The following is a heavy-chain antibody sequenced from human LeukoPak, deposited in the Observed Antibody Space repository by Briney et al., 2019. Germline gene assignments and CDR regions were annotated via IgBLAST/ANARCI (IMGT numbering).Heavy chain of an antibody. J-gene: IGHJ4*02. Sequence: GCSLRLSCAASGFTFNNFWMTWVRQAPGKGLECVAIIKQDGSEKYYVDSVKGRFTISRDNAKNSLYLQMNSLRAEDTAVYYCARGSVGALSYFDFWGQGTLVSVSS. V-gene: IGHV3-7*02. CDR2: IKQDGSEK. CDR1: GFTFNNFW. CDR3: ARGSVGALSYFDF. D-gene: IGHD1-26*01.